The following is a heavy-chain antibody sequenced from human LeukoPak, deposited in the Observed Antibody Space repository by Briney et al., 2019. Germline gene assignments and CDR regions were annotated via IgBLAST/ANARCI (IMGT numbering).Heavy chain of an antibody. CDR1: GYSFTSYW. J-gene: IGHJ4*02. CDR2: IYPGGSDT. V-gene: IGHV5-51*01. Sequence: GESLKISCKGSGYSFTSYWIGWVRQMPGKGLEWMGIIYPGGSDTRYSPSFQGQVTISADKSISTAYLQWSSLKASDTAMYYCARRLGGSGIAARHFDYWGQGTLVTVSS. CDR3: ARRLGGSGIAARHFDY. D-gene: IGHD6-6*01.